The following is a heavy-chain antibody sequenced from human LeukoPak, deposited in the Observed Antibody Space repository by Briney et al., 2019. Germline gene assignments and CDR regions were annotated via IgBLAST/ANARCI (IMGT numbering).Heavy chain of an antibody. Sequence: QSGGSLRLSCAASGFTFSSYGIHWVRQAPGKWLEWVAFIRYDGSNKYYADSVKGRFTISRDNSKNTLYLQMNSLRAEDTAVYYCAKGAGYSYGYEVDYWGQGTLVTVSS. CDR1: GFTFSSYG. D-gene: IGHD5-18*01. V-gene: IGHV3-30*02. J-gene: IGHJ4*02. CDR3: AKGAGYSYGYEVDY. CDR2: IRYDGSNK.